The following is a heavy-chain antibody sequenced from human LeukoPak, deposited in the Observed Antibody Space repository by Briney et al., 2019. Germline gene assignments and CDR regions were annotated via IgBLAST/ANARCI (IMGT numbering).Heavy chain of an antibody. D-gene: IGHD3-22*01. CDR3: ARGSIYYDSRWWFDP. V-gene: IGHV1-18*01. CDR1: GYTFTSYG. CDR2: ISAYNGNT. Sequence: ASVKVSCKASGYTFTSYGISWVRQAPGQGLEWMGWISAYNGNTNYAQKLQGRVTMTTDTSTSTAYMELRSLRSDDTAVYYCARGSIYYDSRWWFDPWGQGTLVTVSS. J-gene: IGHJ5*02.